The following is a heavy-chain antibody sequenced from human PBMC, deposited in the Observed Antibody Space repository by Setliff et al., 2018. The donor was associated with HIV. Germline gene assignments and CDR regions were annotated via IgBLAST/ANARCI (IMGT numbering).Heavy chain of an antibody. CDR2: VYYRGST. CDR1: GGSMSSSGPGYY. D-gene: IGHD3-3*01. Sequence: SETLSLPCTVSGGSMSSSGPGYYWGWVRQTPGGGLEWIGSVYYRGSTYYNPSLKSRVTISVDTSKNQLSLRLTSMAAADTAMYYCARSQPATIFGVVTFDCWGQGKMVTVSS. J-gene: IGHJ4*02. V-gene: IGHV4-39*01. CDR3: ARSQPATIFGVVTFDC.